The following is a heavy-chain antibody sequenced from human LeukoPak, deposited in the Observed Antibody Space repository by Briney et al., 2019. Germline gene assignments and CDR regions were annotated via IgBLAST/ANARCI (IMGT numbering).Heavy chain of an antibody. Sequence: ASVKVSCKASGYTFTSYDINWVRQATGQGLEWMGWMNPNSGNTGYAQKFQGRVTMTRNTSISTAYMELSRLRSEDTAVYYCARGFLGVYSSGWFDAFDIWGQGTMVTVSS. CDR3: ARGFLGVYSSGWFDAFDI. J-gene: IGHJ3*02. V-gene: IGHV1-8*01. D-gene: IGHD6-19*01. CDR1: GYTFTSYD. CDR2: MNPNSGNT.